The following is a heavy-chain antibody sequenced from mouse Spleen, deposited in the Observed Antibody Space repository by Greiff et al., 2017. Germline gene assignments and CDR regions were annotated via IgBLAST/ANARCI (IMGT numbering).Heavy chain of an antibody. CDR1: GYSITSGYY. D-gene: IGHD2-1*01. J-gene: IGHJ2*01. CDR2: ISYDGSN. Sequence: EVQLQQSGPGLVKPSQSLSLTCSVTGYSITSGYYWNWIRQFPGNKLEWMGYISYDGSNNYNPSLKNRISITRDTSKNQFFLKLNSVTTEDTATYYCARVYYGNLDFDYWGQGTTLTVSS. CDR3: ARVYYGNLDFDY. V-gene: IGHV3-6*01.